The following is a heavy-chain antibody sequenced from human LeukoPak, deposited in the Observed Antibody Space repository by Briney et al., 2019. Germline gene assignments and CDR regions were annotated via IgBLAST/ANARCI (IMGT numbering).Heavy chain of an antibody. CDR2: IYHSGST. V-gene: IGHV4-4*02. J-gene: IGHJ4*02. D-gene: IGHD3-22*01. CDR3: ARAETYYYDSSGYLLDY. CDR1: GGSISSSNW. Sequence: PSETLSLTCAVSGGSISSSNWWSWVRQPPGKGLEWIGEIYHSGSTNYNPSLKSRVTISVDKSKNQFSLKLSSVTAADTAVYYCARAETYYYDSSGYLLDYWGQGTLVTVSS.